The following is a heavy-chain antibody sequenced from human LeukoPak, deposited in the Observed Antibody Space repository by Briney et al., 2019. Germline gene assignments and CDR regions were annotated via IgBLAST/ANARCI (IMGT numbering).Heavy chain of an antibody. Sequence: GACLRLACAASGFTVSGYAMSWVRQAPGKGREWVSATSGSGGSTYYADPLKGRFTISRDNSKNTMYLQMNSLRAEDTAVYSCAKDWGNTDYWGQGTLVTVSS. J-gene: IGHJ4*02. V-gene: IGHV3-23*01. D-gene: IGHD3-16*01. CDR2: TSGSGGST. CDR3: AKDWGNTDY. CDR1: GFTVSGYA.